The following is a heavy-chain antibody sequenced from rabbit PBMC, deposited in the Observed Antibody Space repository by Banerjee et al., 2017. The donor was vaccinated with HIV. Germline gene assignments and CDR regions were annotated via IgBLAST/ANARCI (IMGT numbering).Heavy chain of an antibody. D-gene: IGHD8-1*01. CDR3: ARGGAYGGSGFYFNL. Sequence: QEQLEESGGDLVKPEGSLTLTCTASGFSFSSSYWICWVRQAPGKGLDWIACIYTGSSGTTYYASWAKGRFTISKTSSTTVTLQMTSLTAADTASYFCARGGAYGGSGFYFNLWGPGTLVTVS. CDR1: GFSFSSSYW. J-gene: IGHJ4*01. V-gene: IGHV1S45*01. CDR2: IYTGSSGTT.